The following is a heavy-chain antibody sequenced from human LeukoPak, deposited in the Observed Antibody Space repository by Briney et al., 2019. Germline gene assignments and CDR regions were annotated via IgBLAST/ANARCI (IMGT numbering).Heavy chain of an antibody. V-gene: IGHV4-59*01. CDR2: ISYSGST. CDR1: GGAISNFY. J-gene: IGHJ4*02. D-gene: IGHD3-22*01. Sequence: SETLSLTCTVSGGAISNFYWNWIRQPPGKGLEWIGYISYSGSTNYNPSLKSRVTISVDTSKNQFSLKLSSVTAADTAVYYCARSSLDYYASCGYSFTLDYWGQGTLVTVSS. CDR3: ARSSLDYYASCGYSFTLDY.